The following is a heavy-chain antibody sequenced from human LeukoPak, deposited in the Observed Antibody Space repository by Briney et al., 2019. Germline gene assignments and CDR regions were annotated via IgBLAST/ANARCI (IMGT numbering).Heavy chain of an antibody. J-gene: IGHJ4*02. V-gene: IGHV3-74*01. CDR1: GFTFSNYW. CDR3: ARGGETNNWHPGYFDY. D-gene: IGHD1-1*01. CDR2: IKSDGSST. Sequence: GGSLRLSCAASGFTFSNYWMHWVRQAPGKGPVWVSRIKSDGSSTRFADSVQGRFTISRDNGKNTLYLQMDSLRAEDTAVYYCARGGETNNWHPGYFDYWGQGALVTVSS.